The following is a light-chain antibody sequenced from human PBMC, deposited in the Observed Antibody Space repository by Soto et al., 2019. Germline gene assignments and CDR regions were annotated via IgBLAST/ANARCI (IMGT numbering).Light chain of an antibody. J-gene: IGLJ2*01. Sequence: QSVLTQPRSVSGSPGQSVTISCTGTSSDVGGYNFVSWYQQHPGKAPKLMIYDVNKRPSGVPDRFSGSKSGNTASLTISGLQAEDEADYYCCSYAGSVVFGRGTKLTVL. CDR3: CSYAGSVV. V-gene: IGLV2-11*01. CDR1: SSDVGGYNF. CDR2: DVN.